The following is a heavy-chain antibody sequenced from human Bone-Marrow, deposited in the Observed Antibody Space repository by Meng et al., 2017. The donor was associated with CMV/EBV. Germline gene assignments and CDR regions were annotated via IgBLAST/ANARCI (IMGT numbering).Heavy chain of an antibody. CDR2: IYYSGST. V-gene: IGHV4-39*07. J-gene: IGHJ5*02. D-gene: IGHD2-2*02. CDR3: ARARGYCSSTSCYNSFDP. Sequence: TLSLTCTVAGGSISSSSYYWGWIRQPPGKGLEWIGSIYYSGSTYYNPSLKSRVTISVDTSKNQFSLKLSPVTAADTAVYYCARARGYCSSTSCYNSFDPWGQGTLVTVSS. CDR1: GGSISSSSYY.